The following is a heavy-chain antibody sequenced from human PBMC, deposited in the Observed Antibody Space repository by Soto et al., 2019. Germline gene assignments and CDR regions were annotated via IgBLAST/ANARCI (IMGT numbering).Heavy chain of an antibody. J-gene: IGHJ6*02. V-gene: IGHV3-30*18. CDR2: ISYDGSNK. D-gene: IGHD3-22*01. Sequence: QVQLVESGGGVVQPGRSLRLSCAASGFTFSSYGRHWVRQAPGKGLEWVAVISYDGSNKYYADSVKGRFTISRDNSKNTLYLQMNSLRAEDTAVYYCAKDAYDSSGYYYVYYYYYGMDVWGQGTTVTVSS. CDR1: GFTFSSYG. CDR3: AKDAYDSSGYYYVYYYYYGMDV.